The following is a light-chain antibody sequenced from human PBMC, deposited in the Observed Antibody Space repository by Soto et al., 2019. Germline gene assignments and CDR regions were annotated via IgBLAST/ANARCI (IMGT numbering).Light chain of an antibody. CDR1: SSNIGGYNV. V-gene: IGLV2-23*01. CDR3: CSYVGATTYV. CDR2: GAI. J-gene: IGLJ1*01. Sequence: QSALTQPASVSGSPGQSITISCSGTSSNIGGYNVVSWYQQHPGKAPKVIIYGAIKRPSGVSNRFSGSISGTTASLTISGLQADDEADYYCCSYVGATTYVFGSGTKVTVL.